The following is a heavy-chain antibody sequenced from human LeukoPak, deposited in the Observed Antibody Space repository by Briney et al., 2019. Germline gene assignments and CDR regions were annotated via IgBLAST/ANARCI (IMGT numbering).Heavy chain of an antibody. J-gene: IGHJ4*02. CDR1: GFTFSSYS. CDR3: ARDDYGDLYYFDY. D-gene: IGHD4-17*01. V-gene: IGHV3-21*06. CDR2: ISSSSSYI. Sequence: GGSLRLSCAASGFTFSSYSMNWVRQAPGKGLEWVSFISSSSSYIYYADSVKGRFTTSRDNAKNSLYLQMNSLRAEDTAVYYCARDDYGDLYYFDYWGQGTLVTVSS.